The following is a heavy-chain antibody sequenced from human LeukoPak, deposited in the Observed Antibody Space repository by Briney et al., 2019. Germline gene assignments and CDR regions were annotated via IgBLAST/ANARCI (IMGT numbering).Heavy chain of an antibody. CDR1: GYTFTGYY. J-gene: IGHJ4*02. V-gene: IGHV1-69*04. D-gene: IGHD5-12*01. Sequence: GASVKVSCKASGYTFTGYYMHWVRQAPGQGLEWMGRIIPILGIANYAQKFQGRVTITADKSTSTAYMELSSLRSEDTAVYYCAREQADIVAMIPPDYWGQGTLVTVSS. CDR2: IIPILGIA. CDR3: AREQADIVAMIPPDY.